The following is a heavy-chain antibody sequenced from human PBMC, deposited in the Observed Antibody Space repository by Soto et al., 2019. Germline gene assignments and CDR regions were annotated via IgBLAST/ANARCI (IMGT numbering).Heavy chain of an antibody. Sequence: GGSLRLSCAASGFTFSSYAMSWVRQAPGKGLEWVSAISGSGGSTYYADSVKGRFTISRDNSKNTLYLQMNSLRAEDTAVYCCAKARKDIAAADSFDYWGQGTLVTVSS. J-gene: IGHJ4*02. V-gene: IGHV3-23*01. CDR1: GFTFSSYA. D-gene: IGHD6-13*01. CDR2: ISGSGGST. CDR3: AKARKDIAAADSFDY.